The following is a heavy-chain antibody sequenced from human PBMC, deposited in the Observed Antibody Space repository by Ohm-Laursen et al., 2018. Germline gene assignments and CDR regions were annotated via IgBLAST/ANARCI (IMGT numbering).Heavy chain of an antibody. CDR3: ARDPVRGLTDY. V-gene: IGHV3-7*01. J-gene: IGHJ4*02. CDR1: GFTFSSYW. Sequence: SLRLSCAASGFTFSSYWMGWVRQAPGKGLEWVADISQDASEKQYVDSVRGRFTISRDNAKNSLYLQMNSLRAEDTAVYHCARDPVRGLTDYWGQGTLVTVSS. D-gene: IGHD3-16*01. CDR2: ISQDASEK.